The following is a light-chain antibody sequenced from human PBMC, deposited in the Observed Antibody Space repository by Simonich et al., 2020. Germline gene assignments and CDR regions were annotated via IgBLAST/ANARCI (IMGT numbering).Light chain of an antibody. V-gene: IGKV4-1*01. J-gene: IGKJ1*01. Sequence: DIVMTQSPDSLAVSLSERATINCKSSQSVLYSSNNKNYLAWYQQKPGQPPKLLISWSATRESGVPDRFSGSGSGTDFTLTISSLQAEDVAVYYCQQYYSTPWTFGQGTKVEIK. CDR1: QSVLYSSNNKNY. CDR2: WSA. CDR3: QQYYSTPWT.